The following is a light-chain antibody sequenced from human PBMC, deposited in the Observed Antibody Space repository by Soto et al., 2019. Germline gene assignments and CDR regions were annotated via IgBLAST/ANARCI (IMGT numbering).Light chain of an antibody. Sequence: EIVLTQSPGTLSLSPGERATLSCRASQSVRTTYLAWYQQKPGQAPRLLIYNASNRTTGIPDRFSGSGSGTDFTLTISRLEPADFAVYFCQQYSSSQGWTFGQGTKVEIK. V-gene: IGKV3-20*01. CDR3: QQYSSSQGWT. CDR2: NAS. J-gene: IGKJ1*01. CDR1: QSVRTTY.